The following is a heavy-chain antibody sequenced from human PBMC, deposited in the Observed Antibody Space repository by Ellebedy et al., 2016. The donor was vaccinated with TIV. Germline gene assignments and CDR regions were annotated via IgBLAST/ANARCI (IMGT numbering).Heavy chain of an antibody. CDR2: INPSGGST. Sequence: ASVKVSCXASGYTFTSYYMHWVRQAPGQGLEWMGIINPSGGSTSYAQKFQGRVTMTRATSTSTVYMELSSLRSEDTAVYYCARDLGISSTYYYDSSGYSWKVGAFDIWGQGTMVTVSS. D-gene: IGHD3-22*01. V-gene: IGHV1-46*01. J-gene: IGHJ3*02. CDR1: GYTFTSYY. CDR3: ARDLGISSTYYYDSSGYSWKVGAFDI.